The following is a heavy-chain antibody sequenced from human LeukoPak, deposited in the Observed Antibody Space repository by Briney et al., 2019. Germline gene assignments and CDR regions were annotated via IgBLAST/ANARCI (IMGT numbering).Heavy chain of an antibody. CDR1: GGPFSGYY. J-gene: IGHJ4*02. CDR3: ARGPSYSYGYFDY. CDR2: INHSGST. Sequence: SETLSLTCAVYGGPFSGYYWSWIRRPPGKGLEWIGEINHSGSTNYNPSLKSRVTISVDTSKNQFSLKLSSVTAADTAVYYCARGPSYSYGYFDYWGQGTLVTVSS. V-gene: IGHV4-34*01. D-gene: IGHD5-18*01.